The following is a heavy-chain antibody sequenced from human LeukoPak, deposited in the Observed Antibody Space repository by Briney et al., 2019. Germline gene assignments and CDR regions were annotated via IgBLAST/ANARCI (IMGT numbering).Heavy chain of an antibody. V-gene: IGHV1-2*02. CDR3: ARSRIQLWLLVSTRFDY. CDR1: GYTFTGYY. Sequence: VASVKVSCKASGYTFTGYYMHWVRQAPGQGLEWMGWINPNSGGTNYAQKFQGRVTMTRDTSISTAYMELSRLRSDDTAVYYCARSRIQLWLLVSTRFDYWGQGTLVTVSS. D-gene: IGHD5-18*01. J-gene: IGHJ4*02. CDR2: INPNSGGT.